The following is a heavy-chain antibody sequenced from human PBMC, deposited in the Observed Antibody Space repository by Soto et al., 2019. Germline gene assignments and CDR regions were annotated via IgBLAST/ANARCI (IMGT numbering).Heavy chain of an antibody. D-gene: IGHD3-10*02. Sequence: GGSLRLSCVGSGFILSNNGMHWVRQTPGKGLEWVAFMSYDGSDTFYADSVKGRFTISRDNSKNTLFLHMSNLRAEDTAMYYCTIVRVADSALDHWGQGTLVTVSS. CDR3: TIVRVADSALDH. V-gene: IGHV3-30*02. CDR2: MSYDGSDT. CDR1: GFILSNNG. J-gene: IGHJ4*02.